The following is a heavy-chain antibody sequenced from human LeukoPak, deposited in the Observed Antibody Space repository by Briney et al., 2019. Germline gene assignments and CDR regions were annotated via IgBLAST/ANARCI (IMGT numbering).Heavy chain of an antibody. D-gene: IGHD2-15*01. J-gene: IGHJ3*02. CDR1: GYTLTELS. CDR3: ATASIVVVVAASDAFDI. CDR2: FDPEDGET. V-gene: IGHV1-24*01. Sequence: ASVKVSCKVSGYTLTELSMHWVRQAPGKGLEWMGGFDPEDGETIYAQKFQGRVTMTEDTSTDTAYMELSSLRSEDTAVYYCATASIVVVVAASDAFDIWGQGTMVTVSS.